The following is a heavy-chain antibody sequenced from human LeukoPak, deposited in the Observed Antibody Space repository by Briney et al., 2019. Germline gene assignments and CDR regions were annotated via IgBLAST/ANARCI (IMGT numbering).Heavy chain of an antibody. D-gene: IGHD1-1*01. CDR3: ARALTTLTYEGY. V-gene: IGHV3-21*01. J-gene: IGHJ4*02. Sequence: GGSLRLSCSASGFTFSTYWMSWIRQAPGKGLEWVSSISGSNSYIFYADSVKGRFTVSRDNAKDSLYLQMNSLRAEDTAVYYCARALTTLTYEGYWGQGTLVTVSS. CDR1: GFTFSTYW. CDR2: ISGSNSYI.